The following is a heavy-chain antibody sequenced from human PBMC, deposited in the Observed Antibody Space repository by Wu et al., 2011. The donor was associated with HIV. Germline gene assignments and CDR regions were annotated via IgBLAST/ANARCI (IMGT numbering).Heavy chain of an antibody. J-gene: IGHJ5*02. CDR1: GYTLISYG. V-gene: IGHV1-18*01. CDR3: ARVYGYYYDSSGYYKYNWFDP. Sequence: QIQLVQSGAEVQKPGASVTVSCKASGYTLISYGISWVRQAPGQGPEWMGWISAYNADTNYAQKFQGRVTMTADTSTSTVYMELRSLRSDDTAVYYCARVYGYYYDSSGYYKYNWFDPWATGTWSPSP. D-gene: IGHD3-22*01. CDR2: ISAYNADT.